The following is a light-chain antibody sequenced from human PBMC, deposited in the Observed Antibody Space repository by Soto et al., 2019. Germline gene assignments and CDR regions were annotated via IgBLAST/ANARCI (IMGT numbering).Light chain of an antibody. CDR1: SSDVGGYNY. Sequence: QSVLTQPASVSGSPGQSITISCTGTSSDVGGYNYVSWYQQHPGIAPKLLSYGVTTRPSGVSTRFSGSKSGNTASLTISGLQAEDEADYHCSSYTSASTLLYLFGTGTKVTVL. CDR3: SSYTSASTLLYL. V-gene: IGLV2-14*01. CDR2: GVT. J-gene: IGLJ1*01.